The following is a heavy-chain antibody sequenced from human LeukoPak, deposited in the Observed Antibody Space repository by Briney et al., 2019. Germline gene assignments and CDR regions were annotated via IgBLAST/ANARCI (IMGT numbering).Heavy chain of an antibody. CDR2: IKQDGSEK. J-gene: IGHJ4*02. D-gene: IGHD3-3*01. CDR3: ARASNYGYDFWSGYSIGGLFDY. Sequence: TGGSLRLSCAASGFTFSSYWMSWVRQAPGKGLEWVANIKQDGSEKYYVDSVKGRFTISRDNAKNSLYLQMNSLRAEDTAVYYCARASNYGYDFWSGYSIGGLFDYWGQGTLVTVSS. V-gene: IGHV3-7*01. CDR1: GFTFSSYW.